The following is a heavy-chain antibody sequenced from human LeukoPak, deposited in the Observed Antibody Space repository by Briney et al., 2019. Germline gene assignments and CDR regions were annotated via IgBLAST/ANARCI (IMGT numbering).Heavy chain of an antibody. V-gene: IGHV3-30*04. J-gene: IGHJ4*02. CDR1: GFTFSSYA. CDR3: ARERLLWFGEPEGSDY. D-gene: IGHD3-10*01. CDR2: ISYDGSNK. Sequence: PGRSLRLSCVVSGFTFSSYAMHWVRQAPGKGLEWVAVISYDGSNKCYADSVKGRFTISRDNAKNSLYLQMNSLRAEDTAVYYCARERLLWFGEPEGSDYWGQGTLVTVSS.